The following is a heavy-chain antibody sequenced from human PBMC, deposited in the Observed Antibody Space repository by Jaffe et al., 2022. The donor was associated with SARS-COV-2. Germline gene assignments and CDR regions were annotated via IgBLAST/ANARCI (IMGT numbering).Heavy chain of an antibody. Sequence: EVQMVESGGGLVEPGGSLRLSCAASGFILSNYGMTWVRQAPGKGLEWVSAVSGNGDETHYADSVKGRFTISRDNPKNTLYMQMNSLRAEDTAVYYCAKGGALRYNYYMDVSGKGTTVTVSS. CDR3: AKGGALRYNYYMDV. CDR2: VSGNGDET. V-gene: IGHV3-23*04. J-gene: IGHJ6*03. CDR1: GFILSNYG.